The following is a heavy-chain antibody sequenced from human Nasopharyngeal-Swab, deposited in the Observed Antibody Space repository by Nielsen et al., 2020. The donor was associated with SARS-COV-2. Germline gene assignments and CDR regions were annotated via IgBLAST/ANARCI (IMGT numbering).Heavy chain of an antibody. V-gene: IGHV4-59*01. J-gene: IGHJ6*03. CDR3: ARVGGLWSAGFYYYYMDV. Sequence: WLRQPPGQGLVWLGYFYYSGSTNYNPSLKSRVTISVDTSKNQFSLKLSSVTAADTAVYYCARVGGLWSAGFYYYYMDVWGKGTTVTVSS. D-gene: IGHD3-3*01. CDR2: FYYSGST.